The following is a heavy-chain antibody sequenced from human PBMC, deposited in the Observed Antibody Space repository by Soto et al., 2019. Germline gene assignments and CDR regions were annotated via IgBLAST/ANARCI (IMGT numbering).Heavy chain of an antibody. Sequence: QVQLQESGPGLVKPSVTLSLTCTVSGGSISSYYWSWIRQPPGKGLEWIGYIYYSGSTNYNPSLKSRVTISVDTSKNQFSLKLISVTAADTAVYYCARRYGYSFDYWGQGTLVTVSS. V-gene: IGHV4-59*08. D-gene: IGHD1-1*01. CDR1: GGSISSYY. CDR3: ARRYGYSFDY. CDR2: IYYSGST. J-gene: IGHJ4*02.